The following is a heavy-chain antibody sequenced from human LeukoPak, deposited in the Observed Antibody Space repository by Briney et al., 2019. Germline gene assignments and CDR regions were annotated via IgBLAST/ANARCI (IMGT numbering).Heavy chain of an antibody. V-gene: IGHV3-7*01. CDR1: GFTFSSYW. J-gene: IGHJ4*01. D-gene: IGHD6-13*01. Sequence: PGGSLRLSCGVSGFTFSSYWMNWVRQAPGKGLEWVASIKQNGGEKSYVDSVKGRFTISRDNAKNSLYLQMSSLRAEDTVVYYCARDGTAAGLYFDLWGQGTLVTVSS. CDR2: IKQNGGEK. CDR3: ARDGTAAGLYFDL.